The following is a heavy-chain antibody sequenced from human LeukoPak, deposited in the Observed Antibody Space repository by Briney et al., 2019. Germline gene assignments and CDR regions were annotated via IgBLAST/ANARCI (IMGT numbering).Heavy chain of an antibody. D-gene: IGHD3-10*01. J-gene: IGHJ6*02. CDR2: IYYSGST. V-gene: IGHV4-31*03. Sequence: PSETMSLTCTVSGGSISSGGYYWSWIRQHPGKGLEWIGYIYYSGSTYYNPSLKSRVTISVDTSKNQFSLKLSSVTAADTAVYYCARDADPRLTMVRGNYGMDVWGQGTTATVSS. CDR3: ARDADPRLTMVRGNYGMDV. CDR1: GGSISSGGYY.